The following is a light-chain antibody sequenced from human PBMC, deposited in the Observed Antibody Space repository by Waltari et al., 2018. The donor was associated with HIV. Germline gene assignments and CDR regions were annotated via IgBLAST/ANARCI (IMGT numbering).Light chain of an antibody. CDR2: ANL. Sequence: QSLLTQPPSVSGAPGPEVTLACTGSSSNIGAGYHVHWYQQVPGTAPKPLTSANLNRPSGLPARFSRSKSGPSASLATTGLPAEDEADYYCQSYDSSLSGVVFGGGTKLTVL. CDR1: SSNIGAGYH. V-gene: IGLV1-40*01. CDR3: QSYDSSLSGVV. J-gene: IGLJ2*01.